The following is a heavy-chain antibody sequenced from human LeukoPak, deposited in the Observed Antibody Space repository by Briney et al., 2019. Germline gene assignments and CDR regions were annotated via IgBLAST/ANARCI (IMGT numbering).Heavy chain of an antibody. D-gene: IGHD6-13*01. CDR3: ARGSLAAASVTAFDI. CDR2: IYYSGST. Sequence: SETLSLTCTVSGGSISSYYWSWIRQPPGKGLEWIGYIYYSGSTNYNPALKSRVTISVDTSKNQFSLKLSSVTAADTAVYYCARGSLAAASVTAFDIWGQGTMVTVSS. V-gene: IGHV4-59*08. CDR1: GGSISSYY. J-gene: IGHJ3*02.